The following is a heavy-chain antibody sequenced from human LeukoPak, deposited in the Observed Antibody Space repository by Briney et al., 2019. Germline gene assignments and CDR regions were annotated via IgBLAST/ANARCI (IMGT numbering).Heavy chain of an antibody. J-gene: IGHJ3*02. V-gene: IGHV4-59*01. CDR1: GGSISSYY. CDR2: IYYSGST. CDR3: ARGQYRAFDI. Sequence: PSETLSLTCTVSGGSISSYYWSWIRQPPGKGLEWIGYIYYSGSTNYNPSLKSRVAISVDTSKNQFSLKLSSVTAADTAVYYCARGQYRAFDIWGQGTMVTVSS. D-gene: IGHD2/OR15-2a*01.